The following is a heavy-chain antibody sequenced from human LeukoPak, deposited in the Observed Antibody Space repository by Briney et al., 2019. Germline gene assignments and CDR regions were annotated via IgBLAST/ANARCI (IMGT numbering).Heavy chain of an antibody. J-gene: IGHJ4*02. D-gene: IGHD3-9*01. CDR1: GFTFSTYW. V-gene: IGHV3-7*01. CDR3: ARVEDYDILTGFDY. Sequence: GGSLRLSCAASGFTFSTYWRSWVRQAPGKGLEWVANIKQDGREKYYVDSVKGRFTISRDNAKNSLYLQMNSLRAEDTAVYYCARVEDYDILTGFDYWGQGTLVTVSS. CDR2: IKQDGREK.